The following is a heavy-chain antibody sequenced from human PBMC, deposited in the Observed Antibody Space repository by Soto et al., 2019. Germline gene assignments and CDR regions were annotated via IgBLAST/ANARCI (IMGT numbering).Heavy chain of an antibody. Sequence: GGSLRLSCTASGFTFGDYAMSWVRQAPGKGLEWVGFIRSKAYGGTTEYAASVKGRFTISRDDSKSIAYLQMNSLKTEDTAVYYCTREGDYSYDSSALYYFDYWGQGTLVTVSS. J-gene: IGHJ4*02. CDR3: TREGDYSYDSSALYYFDY. D-gene: IGHD3-22*01. CDR1: GFTFGDYA. CDR2: IRSKAYGGTT. V-gene: IGHV3-49*04.